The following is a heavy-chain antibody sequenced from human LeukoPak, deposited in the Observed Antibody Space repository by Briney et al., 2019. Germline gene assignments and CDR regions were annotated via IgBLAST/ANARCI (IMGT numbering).Heavy chain of an antibody. J-gene: IGHJ4*02. CDR3: AKVEVGATKRYYFDY. CDR1: GFTFKFYA. D-gene: IGHD1-26*01. CDR2: ITGDASVT. V-gene: IGHV3-23*01. Sequence: PGGSLRLSRAGSGFTFKFYAMTWVRQAPGKGLEWVSGITGDASVTYDADSVKGRFNISRDNSKNTLYLQLNSLRVEDTAVYYCAKVEVGATKRYYFDYWGQGTLVTVSS.